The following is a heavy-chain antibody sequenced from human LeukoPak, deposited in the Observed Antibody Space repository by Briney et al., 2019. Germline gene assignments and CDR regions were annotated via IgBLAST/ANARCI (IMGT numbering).Heavy chain of an antibody. J-gene: IGHJ4*02. CDR1: GFTFSSYA. D-gene: IGHD4-17*01. CDR2: ISSNGGST. Sequence: PGGSLRLSCAASGFTFSSYAMHWVRQAPGKGLEYVSAISSNGGSTYYANSAKGRFTISRDNSKNTLYLQMGSLRAEDMAVYYCARDGDYGDYYFDYWGQGTLVTVSS. V-gene: IGHV3-64*01. CDR3: ARDGDYGDYYFDY.